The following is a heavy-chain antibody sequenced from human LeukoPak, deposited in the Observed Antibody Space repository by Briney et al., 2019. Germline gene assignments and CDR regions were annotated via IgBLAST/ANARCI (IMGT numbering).Heavy chain of an antibody. CDR2: ISGSGGST. CDR3: AKERYYYDSSGYYDY. V-gene: IGHV3-23*01. J-gene: IGHJ4*02. D-gene: IGHD3-22*01. Sequence: GGSLRLSCAAAGFTFSSYAMSWVRQAPGKGLEWVSAISGSGGSTYYADSVKGRFTISRDNSKNTLYLQMNSLRAEDTAVYYCAKERYYYDSSGYYDYWGQGTLVTVSS. CDR1: GFTFSSYA.